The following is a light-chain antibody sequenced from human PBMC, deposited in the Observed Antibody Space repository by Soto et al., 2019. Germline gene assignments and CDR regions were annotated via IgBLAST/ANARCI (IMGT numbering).Light chain of an antibody. CDR1: QPIRHY. CDR3: HNFDGRPHT. J-gene: IGKJ1*01. Sequence: VQVPLYLCTLAAXVWDXVTIXXLSIQPIRHYLAWYHQKPGNGAKLLIYEASNFRAGFPSPFRSGMSGTEFTLTTSSLQPEDVAACYCHNFDGRPHTFGQGTRVDI. V-gene: IGKV1-27*01. CDR2: EAS.